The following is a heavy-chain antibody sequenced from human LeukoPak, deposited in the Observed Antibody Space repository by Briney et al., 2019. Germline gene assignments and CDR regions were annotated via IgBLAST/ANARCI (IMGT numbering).Heavy chain of an antibody. CDR2: ISSYNGNT. Sequence: ASVKVSCKASGYTFTSYGISWVRQAPGQGLEWMGWISSYNGNTNYAQKLQGRVTMTTDTSTSTAYMELRSLRSDYTAVYYCARDMYYYDSSGYNYYYYYMDVWGKGTTVTVSS. D-gene: IGHD3-22*01. J-gene: IGHJ6*03. CDR1: GYTFTSYG. CDR3: ARDMYYYDSSGYNYYYYYMDV. V-gene: IGHV1-18*01.